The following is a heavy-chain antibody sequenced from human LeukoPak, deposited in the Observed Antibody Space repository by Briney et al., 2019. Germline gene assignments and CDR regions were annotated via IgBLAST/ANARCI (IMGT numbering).Heavy chain of an antibody. V-gene: IGHV3-21*01. CDR2: ISSSSSYI. D-gene: IGHD2-21*01. CDR3: ARDGVKPTFDY. J-gene: IGHJ4*02. Sequence: GGSLRLSCAASGFTFSSYSMNWVRQAPGKGLEWVSSISSSSSYIYYADSVKGRFTISRDNAKNSLHLQMNSLRAEDTAVYYCARDGVKPTFDYWGQGTLVTVSS. CDR1: GFTFSSYS.